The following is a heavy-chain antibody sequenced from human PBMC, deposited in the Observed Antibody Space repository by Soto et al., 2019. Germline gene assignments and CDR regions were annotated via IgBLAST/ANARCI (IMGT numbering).Heavy chain of an antibody. J-gene: IGHJ5*02. CDR3: ARGGGRGYNELDP. D-gene: IGHD5-12*01. CDR1: GYTFTAYY. CDR2: INPNSGGT. V-gene: IGHV1-2*02. Sequence: QVQLVQSGAEVKEPGASVKVTCKASGYTFTAYYMHWVRQAPGQGLEWMGWINPNSGGTYHAQNFQGRVTMTRDTSTTIAYMELASLRSDATAVYYCARGGGRGYNELDPWGHGTLVIVSS.